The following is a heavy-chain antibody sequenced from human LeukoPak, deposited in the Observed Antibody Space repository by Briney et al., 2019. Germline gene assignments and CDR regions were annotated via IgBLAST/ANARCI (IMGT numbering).Heavy chain of an antibody. CDR3: ARHGRTWFGEYPRPYKWFDL. D-gene: IGHD3-10*01. Sequence: SETLSLTCTVSGDSMSRHFWSWIRQPPGKGLEWIGYIYYSGSTNCNPSLRDRVTMSLDTSNNQFSLDLSSVTATDTAVYYCARHGRTWFGEYPRPYKWFDLWGQGTLVSVSS. CDR2: IYYSGST. V-gene: IGHV4-59*08. CDR1: GDSMSRHF. J-gene: IGHJ5*02.